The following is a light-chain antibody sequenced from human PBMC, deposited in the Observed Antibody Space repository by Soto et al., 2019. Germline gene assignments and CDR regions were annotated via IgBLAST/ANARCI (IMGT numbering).Light chain of an antibody. CDR2: AAS. Sequence: DIQMTQSPFSLSAYVGVKVTITCRASQGIGNYLAWYQQKPGKVPKLLIYAASTVQSGVPSRFSGSGSGTNLILTINGLQPEDVATYYCQEYNSAPPTFGQGTKVEIK. J-gene: IGKJ1*01. V-gene: IGKV1-27*01. CDR1: QGIGNY. CDR3: QEYNSAPPT.